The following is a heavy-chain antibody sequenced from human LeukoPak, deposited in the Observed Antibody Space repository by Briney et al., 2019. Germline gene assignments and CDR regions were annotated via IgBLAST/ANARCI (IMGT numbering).Heavy chain of an antibody. V-gene: IGHV3-21*01. CDR2: ISSSSSYI. CDR1: GFTFSSYS. CDR3: ARDDPQGDIVVVVAATLGTDYYGMDV. J-gene: IGHJ6*02. Sequence: PGGSLRLSCAASGFTFSSYSMNWVRQAPGKGLEWVSSISSSSSYIYYAGSVKGRFTISRDNAKNSLYLQMNSLRAEDTAVYYCARDDPQGDIVVVVAATLGTDYYGMDVWGQGTTVTVSS. D-gene: IGHD2-15*01.